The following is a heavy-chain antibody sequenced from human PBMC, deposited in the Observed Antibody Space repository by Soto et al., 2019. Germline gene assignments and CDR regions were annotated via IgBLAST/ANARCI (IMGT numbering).Heavy chain of an antibody. D-gene: IGHD3-22*01. J-gene: IGHJ4*02. CDR1: AGTFSSYA. CDR2: IIPIFGTA. Sequence: QVQLVQSGSEVKKPGSSVKVSCKASAGTFSSYAISWVRQAPGQGLEWMGGIIPIFGTANYAQKFQGRVTITADESTSTAYMELSSLRSEDTAVYYCARGAADYYDSRGPFDYWGQRTLVTVSS. V-gene: IGHV1-69*01. CDR3: ARGAADYYDSRGPFDY.